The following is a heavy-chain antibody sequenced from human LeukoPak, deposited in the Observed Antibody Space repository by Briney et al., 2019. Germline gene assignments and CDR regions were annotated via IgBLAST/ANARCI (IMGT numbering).Heavy chain of an antibody. CDR3: ARRGIHCSSTSCYFTR. CDR2: IYYSGST. D-gene: IGHD2-2*01. V-gene: IGHV4-39*01. CDR1: GGSISSSSYY. Sequence: SETLSLTCTVSGGSISSSSYYWGWIRQPPGKGLEWIGSIYYSGSTYYNPSLKSRVTISVDTSKNQFSLKLGSVTAADTAVYYCARRGIHCSSTSCYFTRWGQGTLVTVSS. J-gene: IGHJ4*02.